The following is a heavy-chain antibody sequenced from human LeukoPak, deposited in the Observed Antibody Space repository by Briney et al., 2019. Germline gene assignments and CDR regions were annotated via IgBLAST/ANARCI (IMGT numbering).Heavy chain of an antibody. CDR1: GFTFSSYG. D-gene: IGHD2-21*02. Sequence: PGRSLRLSCAASGFTFSSYGMHWARQAPGKRLERVAVIWYDGSNKYYADSVKGRFTISRDNSKNTLYLQMNSLRAEDTAVYYCAKEYCGGDCYPIFDYWGQGTLVTVSS. CDR2: IWYDGSNK. CDR3: AKEYCGGDCYPIFDY. J-gene: IGHJ4*02. V-gene: IGHV3-33*04.